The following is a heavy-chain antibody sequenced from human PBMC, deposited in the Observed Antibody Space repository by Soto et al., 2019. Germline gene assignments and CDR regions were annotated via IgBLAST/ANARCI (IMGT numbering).Heavy chain of an antibody. J-gene: IGHJ4*02. CDR1: GGSISSYY. CDR2: IYYSGST. V-gene: IGHV4-59*08. Sequence: SETLSLTYTVSGGSISSYYWGWIRQPPGKGLEWIGYIYYSGSTNYNPSLKSRVTISVDTSKNQFSLKLSSVTAADTAVYYCARRYDPGFDYWGQGTLVTVSS. D-gene: IGHD5-12*01. CDR3: ARRYDPGFDY.